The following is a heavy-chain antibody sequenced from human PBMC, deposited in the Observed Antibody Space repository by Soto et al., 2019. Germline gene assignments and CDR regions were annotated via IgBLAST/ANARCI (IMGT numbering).Heavy chain of an antibody. J-gene: IGHJ4*02. Sequence: GGSLRLSCAASGFTVSSNYMSWVRQAPGKGLEWVSVIYSGGSTYYADSVKGRFTISRDNSKNTLYLQMNSLRAEDTAVYYCARVENDFWSGYSKYWGQGTLVTVSS. CDR3: ARVENDFWSGYSKY. D-gene: IGHD3-3*01. CDR2: IYSGGST. CDR1: GFTVSSNY. V-gene: IGHV3-53*01.